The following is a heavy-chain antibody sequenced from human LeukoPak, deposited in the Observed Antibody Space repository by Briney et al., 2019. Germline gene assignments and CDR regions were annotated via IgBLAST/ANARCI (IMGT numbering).Heavy chain of an antibody. D-gene: IGHD6-19*01. CDR2: ISSNGSTI. J-gene: IGHJ4*02. Sequence: GGSLRLSCAASGFTFSDYYMSWIRQAPGKGLEWVSYISSNGSTIYYADSVKGRFTISRDNAKNSLYLQMNSLRAEDTAVYYCARVIAVAGPYPDYWGQGTLVTVSS. V-gene: IGHV3-11*01. CDR3: ARVIAVAGPYPDY. CDR1: GFTFSDYY.